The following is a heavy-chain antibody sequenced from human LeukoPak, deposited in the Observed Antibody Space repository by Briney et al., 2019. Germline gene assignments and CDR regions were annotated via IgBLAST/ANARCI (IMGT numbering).Heavy chain of an antibody. CDR2: ISAYNGNT. J-gene: IGHJ6*03. Sequence: GASVKVSCKASGYTFTSYGISWVRQAPGQGLEWMGWISAYNGNTNYAQKLQGRVTMTTDTSTSTAYMELRSLRSDDTAVYYCARDRPAMVYNDYYYYMDVWGKGTTVTVSS. CDR3: ARDRPAMVYNDYYYYMDV. V-gene: IGHV1-18*01. CDR1: GYTFTSYG. D-gene: IGHD5-18*01.